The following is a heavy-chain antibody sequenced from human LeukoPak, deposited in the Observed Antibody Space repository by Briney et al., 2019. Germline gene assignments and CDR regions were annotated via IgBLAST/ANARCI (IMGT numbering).Heavy chain of an antibody. D-gene: IGHD3-3*01. V-gene: IGHV3-21*01. J-gene: IGHJ6*03. Sequence: GGSLRLSCAASGFTFSSYSMNWVRQAPGKGLEWVSSISSSSSYIYYADSVKGRFTISRDNAKNSLYLQMNNLRAEDTAVYYCARGNVLRFLEWTDYYYYMDVWGKGTTVTVSS. CDR2: ISSSSSYI. CDR3: ARGNVLRFLEWTDYYYYMDV. CDR1: GFTFSSYS.